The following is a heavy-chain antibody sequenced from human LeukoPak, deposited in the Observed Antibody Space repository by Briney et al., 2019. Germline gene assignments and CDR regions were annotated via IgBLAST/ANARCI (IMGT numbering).Heavy chain of an antibody. D-gene: IGHD4-17*01. Sequence: SETLSLTCTVSGGSISSSSYYWGWIRQPPGEGLQCIGTIYYTGSTYYNPSLKSRITISVDTSKNQFSLKLSSVTAAETAVYYCARAGYGASVGWYFDLWGRGTLVTVSS. CDR3: ARAGYGASVGWYFDL. CDR1: GGSISSSSYY. J-gene: IGHJ2*01. CDR2: IYYTGST. V-gene: IGHV4-39*01.